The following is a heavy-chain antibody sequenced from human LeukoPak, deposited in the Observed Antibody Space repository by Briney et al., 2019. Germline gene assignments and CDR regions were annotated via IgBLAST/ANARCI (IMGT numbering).Heavy chain of an antibody. Sequence: PGGSLRLSCAASGFTVSGSYMSWVRQAPGKGLEWVSVIYYGDDTYFADPVKGRFTVSRHNSKNTVYLQMNSLRPEDTAVYYCAVYSLGTLIDVMDVWGQGTTVTVSS. CDR2: IYYGDDT. CDR1: GFTVSGSY. D-gene: IGHD2-15*01. J-gene: IGHJ6*02. CDR3: AVYSLGTLIDVMDV. V-gene: IGHV3-53*04.